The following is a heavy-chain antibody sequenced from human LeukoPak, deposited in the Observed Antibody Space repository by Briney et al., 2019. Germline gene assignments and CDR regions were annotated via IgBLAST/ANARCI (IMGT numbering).Heavy chain of an antibody. V-gene: IGHV4-59*01. CDR3: ARDHASSFDY. CDR1: GDSISTYY. Sequence: SETLSLTCTVSGDSISTYYWTWIRQPPGEGLEWIGYVYYSGTTNYNPSLKSRVTISVDTSKNHFSLKLSSVTAADTAVYYCARDHASSFDYWGQGTLVTVSS. J-gene: IGHJ4*02. D-gene: IGHD2-2*01. CDR2: VYYSGTT.